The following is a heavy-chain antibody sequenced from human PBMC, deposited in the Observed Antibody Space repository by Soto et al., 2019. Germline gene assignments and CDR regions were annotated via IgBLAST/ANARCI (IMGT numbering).Heavy chain of an antibody. J-gene: IGHJ4*02. D-gene: IGHD3-22*01. CDR1: GFTFSSYE. Sequence: EVQLVESGGGLVQPGGSLRLSCAASGFTFSSYEMNWVRQALGKGLEWVSYISSSGSTIYYADSVKGRFTISRDNAKNSLYLQMNSLRAEDTAVYYCARDLPYYYDSSGSSEVGLDYWGQGTLVTVSS. CDR2: ISSSGSTI. CDR3: ARDLPYYYDSSGSSEVGLDY. V-gene: IGHV3-48*03.